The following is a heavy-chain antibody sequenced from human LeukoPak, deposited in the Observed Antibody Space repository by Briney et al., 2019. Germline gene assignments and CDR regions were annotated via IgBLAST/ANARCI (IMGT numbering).Heavy chain of an antibody. CDR1: GGTFSSYA. D-gene: IGHD6-13*01. CDR3: AREIAAAGTGAFDI. J-gene: IGHJ3*02. CDR2: IIPIFGTA. Sequence: ASVKVSCKASGGTFSSYAISWVRQAPGQGLEWMGGIIPIFGTANYAQKFQGRVTITTDESTSTAYMELSSLRSEDTVVYYCAREIAAAGTGAFDIWGQGTMVTVSS. V-gene: IGHV1-69*05.